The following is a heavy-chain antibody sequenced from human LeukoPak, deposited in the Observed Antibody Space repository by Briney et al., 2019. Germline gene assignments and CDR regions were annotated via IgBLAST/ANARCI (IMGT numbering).Heavy chain of an antibody. D-gene: IGHD1-1*01. CDR1: GSTFSSYW. CDR2: IKGDGSLK. Sequence: GGSLRLSCAASGSTFSSYWMSWVRQAPGKGLEWVANIKGDGSLKYYVDSVKGRFTISRDNAKNSLYLQLNSLRAEDTAVYYCARITVSSLELNYFDYWGQGTLVTVSS. J-gene: IGHJ4*02. V-gene: IGHV3-7*01. CDR3: ARITVSSLELNYFDY.